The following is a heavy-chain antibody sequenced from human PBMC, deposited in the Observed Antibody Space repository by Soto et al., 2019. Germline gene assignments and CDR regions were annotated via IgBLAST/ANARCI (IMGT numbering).Heavy chain of an antibody. CDR1: GFTFSSYA. Sequence: TGGSLRLSCAASGFTFSSYAMSWVRQAPGKGLEWVSAISGSGGSTYYADSVKGRFTISRDNSKNTLYLQMNSLRAEDTAVYYCAKSPYYYDSSGYYYVAPQFDYWGQGTLVTVSS. D-gene: IGHD3-22*01. CDR2: ISGSGGST. CDR3: AKSPYYYDSSGYYYVAPQFDY. J-gene: IGHJ4*02. V-gene: IGHV3-23*01.